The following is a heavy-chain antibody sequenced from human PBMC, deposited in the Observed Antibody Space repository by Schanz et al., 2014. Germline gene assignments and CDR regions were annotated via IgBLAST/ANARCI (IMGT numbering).Heavy chain of an antibody. CDR2: IYYRGNT. D-gene: IGHD2-2*01. CDR1: GFTFGTFW. Sequence: VQLVESGGGLLQPGGSLRLSCAASGFTFGTFWMSWVRQAPGKGLEWIGSIYYRGNTYYNPSLKSRVTISVDTSKNHFPRKLGSVTAADTAVYYCARHGELGGCSSSSCWALNWFDPWGQGTLVTVSS. J-gene: IGHJ5*02. CDR3: ARHGELGGCSSSSCWALNWFDP. V-gene: IGHV4-39*01.